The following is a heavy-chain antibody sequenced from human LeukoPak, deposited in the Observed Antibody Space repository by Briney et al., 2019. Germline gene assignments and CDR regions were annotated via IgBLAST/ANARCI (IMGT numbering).Heavy chain of an antibody. CDR1: GFAFSSYG. J-gene: IGHJ6*04. D-gene: IGHD3-10*02. V-gene: IGHV3-7*01. CDR2: IKQDGSEK. CDR3: AELGITMIGGV. Sequence: GGSLRLSCAASGFAFSSYGMHWVRQAPGKGLEWVANIKQDGSEKYYVDSVKGRFTISRDNAKNSLYLQMNSLRAGDTAVYYCAELGITMIGGVWGKGTTVTISS.